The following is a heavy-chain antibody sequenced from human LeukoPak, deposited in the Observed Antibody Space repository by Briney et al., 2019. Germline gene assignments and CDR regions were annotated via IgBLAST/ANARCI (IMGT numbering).Heavy chain of an antibody. CDR3: ARDPSGIDYYFDY. CDR1: GFTFSSYA. D-gene: IGHD3-9*01. V-gene: IGHV3-30-3*01. J-gene: IGHJ4*02. Sequence: SGGSLRLSRAASGFTFSSYAMHWVRQAPGKGLEWVTVISYDGSNKYYADSVKGRFTISRDNSMNTLYLQMNSLRAEDTAVYYRARDPSGIDYYFDYWGQGTLVTVSS. CDR2: ISYDGSNK.